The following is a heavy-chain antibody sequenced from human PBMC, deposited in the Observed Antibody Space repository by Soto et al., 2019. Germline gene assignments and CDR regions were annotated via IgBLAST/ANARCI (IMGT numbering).Heavy chain of an antibody. CDR2: INHSGST. Sequence: QVQLQQWGAGLLKPSETLSLTCAVYGGSFSGYYWSWIRQPPGKGLEWIGEINHSGSTNYNPSLKSRGTLSVVTSKNQFSLKLSSVTAADTAVYYCARASYYYASFQHWGQGTLVTVSS. CDR1: GGSFSGYY. CDR3: ARASYYYASFQH. V-gene: IGHV4-34*01. J-gene: IGHJ1*01. D-gene: IGHD3-10*01.